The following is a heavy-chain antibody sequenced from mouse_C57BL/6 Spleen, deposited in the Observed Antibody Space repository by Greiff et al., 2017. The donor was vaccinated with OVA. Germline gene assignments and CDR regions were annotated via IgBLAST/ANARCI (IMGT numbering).Heavy chain of an antibody. D-gene: IGHD2-2*01. CDR3: ARQREDTMVTTIDY. V-gene: IGHV5-6*02. CDR2: ISSGGSYP. J-gene: IGHJ2*01. CDR1: GFTFSSYG. Sequence: DVMLVESGGDLVKPGGSLKLSCAASGFTFSSYGMSWVRQTPDKRLEWVATISSGGSYPYYPDSVKGRFTISRDNAKNTLYLQMSSLKSEDTAMYYCARQREDTMVTTIDYWGQGTTLTVSS.